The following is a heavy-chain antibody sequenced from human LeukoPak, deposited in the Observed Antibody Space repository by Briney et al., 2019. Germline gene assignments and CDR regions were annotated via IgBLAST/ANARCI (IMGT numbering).Heavy chain of an antibody. D-gene: IGHD3-10*01. CDR1: GGSISSYY. V-gene: IGHV4-59*01. CDR3: ASTPHYYGSGSYFWWFDP. CDR2: IYYSGST. J-gene: IGHJ5*02. Sequence: SETLSLTCTVSGGSISSYYWSWIRQPPGEGLEWIGYIYYSGSTNYNPSLKSRVTISVDTSKNQFSLKLSSVTAADTAVYYCASTPHYYGSGSYFWWFDPWGQGTLVTVSS.